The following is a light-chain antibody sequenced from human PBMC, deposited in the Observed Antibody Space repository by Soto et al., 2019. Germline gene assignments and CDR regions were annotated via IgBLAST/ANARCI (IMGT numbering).Light chain of an antibody. J-gene: IGKJ1*01. CDR1: QSISNW. CDR2: DAS. Sequence: DIQMPQSPSTLSASVGDRVTITCRASQSISNWLAWYQQKQGKAPKLLIYDASSLESGVPSRFSGSGSGTEFTLTISSLQPDDFATYYCQQYNSYWGTFGQGTKVDI. V-gene: IGKV1-5*01. CDR3: QQYNSYWGT.